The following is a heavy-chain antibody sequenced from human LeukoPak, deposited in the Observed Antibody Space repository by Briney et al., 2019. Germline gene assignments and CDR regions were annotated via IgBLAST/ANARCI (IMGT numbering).Heavy chain of an antibody. Sequence: GGSLRLSCAASGFTVSSNYMSWVRQAPGKGLEWVAVIWYDGSNKYYADSVKGRFTISRDNSKNTVYLQMNSLRAEDTAVYHCAREGYYGSGSFLGGLDYWGQGTLVTVSS. V-gene: IGHV3-33*08. CDR3: AREGYYGSGSFLGGLDY. D-gene: IGHD3-10*01. CDR2: IWYDGSNK. CDR1: GFTVSSNY. J-gene: IGHJ4*02.